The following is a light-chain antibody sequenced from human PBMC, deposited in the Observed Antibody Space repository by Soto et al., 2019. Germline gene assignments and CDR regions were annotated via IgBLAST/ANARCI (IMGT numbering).Light chain of an antibody. V-gene: IGLV2-14*01. CDR3: SSKSSGSTPML. Sequence: QSALTQPASVSGSPGQSITISCTGTSSDVGGYRFVSWCQHHPGEAPKLIIYEVSNRPSGVSSRFSGSKSGNTASLTISGLQAEDESLYYCSSKSSGSTPMLFGGGTKVTVL. J-gene: IGLJ3*02. CDR2: EVS. CDR1: SSDVGGYRF.